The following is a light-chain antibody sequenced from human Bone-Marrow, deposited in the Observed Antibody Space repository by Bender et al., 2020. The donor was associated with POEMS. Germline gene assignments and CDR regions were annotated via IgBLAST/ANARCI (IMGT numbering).Light chain of an antibody. CDR2: DVT. V-gene: IGLV2-8*01. J-gene: IGLJ2*01. CDR1: SSDVGRYNY. Sequence: QSALTQPPSASGSPGQSVTISCTGTSSDVGRYNYVSWYQQHPGKAPKLMIYDVTRRPSGVPDRFSGSKSGNTASLTISGLQAEDEADYYCSSYTTRSTVIFGGGTKLTVL. CDR3: SSYTTRSTVI.